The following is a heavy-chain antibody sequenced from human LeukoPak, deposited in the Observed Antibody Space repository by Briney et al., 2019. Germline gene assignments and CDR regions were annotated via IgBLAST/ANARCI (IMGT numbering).Heavy chain of an antibody. CDR3: ARASFAYFDS. D-gene: IGHD3-3*01. J-gene: IGHJ4*02. V-gene: IGHV3-66*01. CDR1: GFTVSSNY. CDR2: TNSGGDT. Sequence: PGGSLRLSCAASGFTVSSNYMSWVRQAPGKGLEWVSVTNSGGDTDYADSVKGRFTVSRDNSKNMLYLQMNSLRVEDTAVYYCARASFAYFDSWGQGTLVTVSS.